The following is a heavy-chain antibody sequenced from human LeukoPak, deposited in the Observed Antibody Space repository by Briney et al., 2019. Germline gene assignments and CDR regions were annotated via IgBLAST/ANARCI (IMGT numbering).Heavy chain of an antibody. CDR2: ISSSGSTI. D-gene: IGHD2-15*01. Sequence: VGSLRPSCAPSGFTFTEYYMSWIRQAPGKRLEWGSYISSSGSTIYYADSVKGRFTISRDNAKNTLYLQMNSLSAEDTAVYYCARDVCSGGSCYSGGVYWGQGTLVTVSS. CDR1: GFTFTEYY. CDR3: ARDVCSGGSCYSGGVY. J-gene: IGHJ4*02. V-gene: IGHV3-11*04.